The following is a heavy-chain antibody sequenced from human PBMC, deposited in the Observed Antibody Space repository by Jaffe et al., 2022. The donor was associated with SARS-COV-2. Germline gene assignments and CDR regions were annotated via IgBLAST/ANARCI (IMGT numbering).Heavy chain of an antibody. CDR1: RFTFSNYD. Sequence: QVQLVESGGGVVQPGRSLRLSCAASRFTFSNYDMHWVRQVPGKGLEWVALISYDGTSKYYGDSVKGRFTISRDNSKDTLYLQMNSLRVEDTAVYYCAKVAFAAAAGIELIQFWGQGTQVTVSS. D-gene: IGHD6-13*01. CDR3: AKVAFAAAAGIELIQF. CDR2: ISYDGTSK. J-gene: IGHJ4*02. V-gene: IGHV3-30*18.